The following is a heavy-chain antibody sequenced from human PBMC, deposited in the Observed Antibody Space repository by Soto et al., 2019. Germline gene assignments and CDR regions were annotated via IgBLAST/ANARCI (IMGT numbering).Heavy chain of an antibody. CDR1: GFTSSAYA. CDR2: ISYDGTNN. CDR3: ATIAVVRGVTYDAFGF. J-gene: IGHJ3*01. Sequence: QAGGSLRPSCAASGFTSSAYAMHWVRQAPGKGLEWVAVISYDGTNNYYADSVKGRFTISRDNSKNTLSLQMNSLRSEAPAMDYYATIAVVRGVTYDAFGFWGQGRMVTVAS. D-gene: IGHD3-10*01. V-gene: IGHV3-30-3*01.